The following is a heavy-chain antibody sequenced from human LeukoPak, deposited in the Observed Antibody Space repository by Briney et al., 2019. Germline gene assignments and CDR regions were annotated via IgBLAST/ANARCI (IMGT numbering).Heavy chain of an antibody. J-gene: IGHJ6*02. CDR2: ISYDGSNK. CDR3: ARRYNWTLDV. CDR1: GFTFSSYA. Sequence: GGSLRLSCAASGFTFSSYAMHWVRQAPGKGLEWVAVISYDGSNKYYAGSVKGRFTFSRDNSKNTLYLQMNSLRAEDTAVYYCARRYNWTLDVWGQGTTVTVSS. D-gene: IGHD1-20*01. V-gene: IGHV3-30*04.